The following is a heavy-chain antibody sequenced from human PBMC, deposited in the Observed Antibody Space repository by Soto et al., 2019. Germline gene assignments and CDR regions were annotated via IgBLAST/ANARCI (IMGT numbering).Heavy chain of an antibody. CDR3: AREGSIVLMVYETHYYYYGMDV. Sequence: ASVKVSCKASGYTFTSYGISWVRQAPGQGLEWMGWISAYNGNTNYAQKLQGRVTMTTDTSTSTAYMELRSLRSDDTAVYYCAREGSIVLMVYETHYYYYGMDVWGQGTTVTVFS. CDR1: GYTFTSYG. V-gene: IGHV1-18*01. J-gene: IGHJ6*02. D-gene: IGHD2-8*01. CDR2: ISAYNGNT.